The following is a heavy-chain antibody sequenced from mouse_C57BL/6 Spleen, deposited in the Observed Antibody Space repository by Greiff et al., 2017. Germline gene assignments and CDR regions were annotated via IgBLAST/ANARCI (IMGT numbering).Heavy chain of an antibody. V-gene: IGHV1-7*01. D-gene: IGHD1-1*01. CDR1: GYTFTSYW. J-gene: IGHJ2*01. Sequence: QVHVKQSGAELAKPGASVKLSCKASGYTFTSYWMHWVKQRPGQGLEWIGYINPSSGYTKYNQKFKDKATLTADKSSSTAYMQLSSLTYEDSAVYYCALITTVVDYWGQGTTRTVSS. CDR2: INPSSGYT. CDR3: ALITTVVDY.